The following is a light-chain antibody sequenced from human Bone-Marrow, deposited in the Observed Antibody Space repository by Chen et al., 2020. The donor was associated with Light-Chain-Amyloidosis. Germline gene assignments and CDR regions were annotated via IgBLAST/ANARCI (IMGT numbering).Light chain of an antibody. Sequence: QSALPQPASVSGSPGQSITISCPGTSGDGGTYKYFSWYQQHPGKAPKVMIYAVSNRPSGVSNRFSGSKSGNTASLTISGLQAEDEADYYCSSFTSSSSYVFGPGTKVTVL. J-gene: IGLJ1*01. V-gene: IGLV2-14*01. CDR1: SGDGGTYKY. CDR2: AVS. CDR3: SSFTSSSSYV.